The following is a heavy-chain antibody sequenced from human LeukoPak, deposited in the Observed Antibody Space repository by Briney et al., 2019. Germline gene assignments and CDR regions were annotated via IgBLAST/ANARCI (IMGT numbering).Heavy chain of an antibody. D-gene: IGHD6-6*01. J-gene: IGHJ3*01. Sequence: GGSLRLSCAASEFTFTSYEMNWVRQAPGKGLEWVSYISSSGNTISYADSVKGRFTISRDNAKNSLYLQVISLRAEDTAVYYCARGPSIAARYDAFDVWGPVIMVTVSS. CDR1: EFTFTSYE. CDR3: ARGPSIAARYDAFDV. CDR2: ISSSGNTI. V-gene: IGHV3-48*03.